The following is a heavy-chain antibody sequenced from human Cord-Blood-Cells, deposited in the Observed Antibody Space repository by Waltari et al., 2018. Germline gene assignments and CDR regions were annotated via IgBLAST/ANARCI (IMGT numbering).Heavy chain of an antibody. CDR1: GFTFDDYT. CDR2: VSGDVGRT. Sequence: EVQLVESGGVVVQPGGSLRLSCAASGFTFDDYTMHWVRQAPGTGLEWVFVVSGDVGRTYYAESVKGRFTISRDNSKNSLYLQMNSLRTEDTALYYCAKDIGVTGYLFFDYWGQGTLVTVSS. D-gene: IGHD7-27*01. CDR3: AKDIGVTGYLFFDY. V-gene: IGHV3-43*01. J-gene: IGHJ4*02.